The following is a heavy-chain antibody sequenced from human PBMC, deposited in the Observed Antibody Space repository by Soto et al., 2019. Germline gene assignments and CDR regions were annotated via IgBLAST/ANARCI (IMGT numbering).Heavy chain of an antibody. CDR1: GFTFDDHA. Sequence: EVHLVESGGGLVQPGRSLRLSCAASGFTFDDHAMHWVRQAPGKGLEWVSMISWHSGSIGYADSVKGRFTISRDNAKNSLYLQMSSLRPEDTAFYFCAKDASEFGDYYFDSWGQGTLVTVSS. CDR3: AKDASEFGDYYFDS. D-gene: IGHD4-17*01. J-gene: IGHJ4*02. CDR2: ISWHSGSI. V-gene: IGHV3-9*01.